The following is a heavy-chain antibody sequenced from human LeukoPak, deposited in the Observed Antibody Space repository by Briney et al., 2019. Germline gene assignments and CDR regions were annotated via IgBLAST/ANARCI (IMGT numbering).Heavy chain of an antibody. Sequence: GGSLRLSCAASVFTFSSYSMNWVRQAPGKGLEWVSYISSSSSTIYYADSVKGRFTISRDNAKNSLYLQMNSLRAEDTAVYYCARDLISSSWYEEYFQHWGQGTLVTVSS. CDR2: ISSSSSTI. D-gene: IGHD6-13*01. V-gene: IGHV3-48*01. J-gene: IGHJ1*01. CDR1: VFTFSSYS. CDR3: ARDLISSSWYEEYFQH.